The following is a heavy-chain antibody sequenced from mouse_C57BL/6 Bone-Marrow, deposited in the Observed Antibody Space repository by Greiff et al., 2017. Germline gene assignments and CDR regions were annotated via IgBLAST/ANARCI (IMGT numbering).Heavy chain of an antibody. D-gene: IGHD1-1*01. Sequence: VQLQQSGAELVRPGASVKLSCTASGFNIKDDYMHWVKQRPEQGLEWIGWIDPENGDTEYASKFQGKATITADTSSSTAYLQLSSLTSEDTAVYYCTTWYYGSMDYWGQGTSVTVSS. J-gene: IGHJ4*01. CDR2: IDPENGDT. CDR3: TTWYYGSMDY. CDR1: GFNIKDDY. V-gene: IGHV14-4*01.